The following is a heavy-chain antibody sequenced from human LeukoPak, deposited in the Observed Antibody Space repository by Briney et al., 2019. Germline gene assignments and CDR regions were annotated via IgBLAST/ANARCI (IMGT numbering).Heavy chain of an antibody. J-gene: IGHJ4*02. Sequence: ASVKVSCKASGYNFNNYGISWVRQAPGQGLEWMGWISAYNGNTNYAQKLQGRVTMTTDTSTSTAYMELRSLRSDDTAMYYCASTSGSSHDYWGQGTLVTVSS. D-gene: IGHD1-26*01. CDR1: GYNFNNYG. CDR3: ASTSGSSHDY. V-gene: IGHV1-18*01. CDR2: ISAYNGNT.